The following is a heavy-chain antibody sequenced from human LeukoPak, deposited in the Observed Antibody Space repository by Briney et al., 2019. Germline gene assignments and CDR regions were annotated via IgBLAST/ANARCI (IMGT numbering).Heavy chain of an antibody. V-gene: IGHV3-23*01. CDR2: ISGGGGST. J-gene: IGHJ4*02. CDR1: GFTFSNSA. D-gene: IGHD6-19*01. CDR3: AKQDIRSSAWYD. Sequence: GGSLRLSCAASGFTFSNSAMNWVRQAPGKGPEWVSVISGGGGSTFYADSVKGRFTISRDNSKNTLYLQMNSLRAEDTAVYYCAKQDIRSSAWYDWGQGTLVTVSS.